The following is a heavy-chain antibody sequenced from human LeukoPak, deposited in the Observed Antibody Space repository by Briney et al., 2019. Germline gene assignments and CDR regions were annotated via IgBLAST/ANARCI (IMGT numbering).Heavy chain of an antibody. CDR2: IYYSGTT. CDR3: ARVWDDAFDI. V-gene: IGHV4-39*07. Sequence: SETLSLTCTVSGGSISSSSYYWGWIRQPPGKGLEWIGSIYYSGTTYYNPSLQGRVTISVDTSKNQFSLKLSSVTAADTAVYYCARVWDDAFDIWGQGIMVTVSS. CDR1: GGSISSSSYY. J-gene: IGHJ3*02. D-gene: IGHD1-26*01.